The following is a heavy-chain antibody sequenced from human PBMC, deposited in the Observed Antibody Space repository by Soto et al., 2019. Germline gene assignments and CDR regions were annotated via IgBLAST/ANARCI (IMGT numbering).Heavy chain of an antibody. CDR3: AKGSIESSASVDN. V-gene: IGHV3-23*01. Sequence: EVQLLESGGGLVQPGGSLRLSCAASGFSFSSYAMVWVRQAPGKGLEWVSVISARGGSSYFADSVKGRFTTSRDNSKNVLSLEMSSLRAEDTATYFCAKGSIESSASVDNWGQGTLVLVSS. J-gene: IGHJ4*02. D-gene: IGHD1-26*01. CDR1: GFSFSSYA. CDR2: ISARGGSS.